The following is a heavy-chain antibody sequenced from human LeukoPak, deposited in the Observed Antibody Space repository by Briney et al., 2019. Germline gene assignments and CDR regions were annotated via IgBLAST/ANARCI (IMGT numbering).Heavy chain of an antibody. CDR1: GFTFSSYA. Sequence: PGGSLRLSCAASGFTFSSYAMSWVRQAPGKGLEWVSAISGSGGSTYYADSVKGRFTISRDNSKNTLYLQMNSLRAEDTAVYYCHSVRGVIIHYYYGMDVWGQGTTVTVSS. V-gene: IGHV3-23*01. J-gene: IGHJ6*02. CDR3: HSVRGVIIHYYYGMDV. D-gene: IGHD3-10*01. CDR2: ISGSGGST.